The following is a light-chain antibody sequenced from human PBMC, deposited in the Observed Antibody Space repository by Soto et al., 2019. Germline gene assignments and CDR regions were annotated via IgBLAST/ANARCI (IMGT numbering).Light chain of an antibody. CDR2: DAS. J-gene: IGKJ1*01. Sequence: EVVLTQSPGILSLSPGXRATLSCRASENIGSSYLAWYQQKPGRAPRLLIYDASNRARGIPDRFSGSASGTDFTLTVSRLEPEDFAVYYCQQFGSSPETFGQGTKVDIK. CDR3: QQFGSSPET. CDR1: ENIGSSY. V-gene: IGKV3-20*01.